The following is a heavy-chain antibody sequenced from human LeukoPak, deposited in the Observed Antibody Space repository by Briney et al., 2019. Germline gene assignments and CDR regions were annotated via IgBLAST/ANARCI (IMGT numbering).Heavy chain of an antibody. CDR3: AKIRALVVVAAVSGAMDY. J-gene: IGHJ4*02. D-gene: IGHD2-15*01. Sequence: GGSLRLSCVASGFTFSSYAMSWVRQAPGKGLEWVSAISGSGGSTYYADSVKGRFTISRDNSKNTLYLQMNSLRAEDTAVYYCAKIRALVVVAAVSGAMDYWGQGTLVTVSS. V-gene: IGHV3-23*01. CDR1: GFTFSSYA. CDR2: ISGSGGST.